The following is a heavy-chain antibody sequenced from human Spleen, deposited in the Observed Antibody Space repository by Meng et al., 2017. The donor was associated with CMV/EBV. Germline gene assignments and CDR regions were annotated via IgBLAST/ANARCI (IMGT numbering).Heavy chain of an antibody. CDR2: ITSSGGYI. V-gene: IGHV3-21*01. D-gene: IGHD3-3*01. CDR3: ARGRYYDFWSGPLEDYYGMDV. J-gene: IGHJ6*02. Sequence: GESLKISCAASGFAFSTYNMNWVRQAPGKGLEWVSWITSSGGYIYYSDSVKGRFTISRDNAKNSLYLQMNSLRAEDTAVYYCARGRYYDFWSGPLEDYYGMDVWGQGTTVTVS. CDR1: GFAFSTYN.